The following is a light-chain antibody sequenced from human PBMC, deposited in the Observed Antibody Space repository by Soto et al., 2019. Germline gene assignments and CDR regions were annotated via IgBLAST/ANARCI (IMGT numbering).Light chain of an antibody. Sequence: QAVVTEPRSASGTLGQRVAFSCSGSSSNIGGNTVSWFQHLPRTAPKLLIFSNSQRPSGVPDRFSGAKSGTSASLAISGLQSEDEANYYCATWDDGLSAYVFGTGTKVTVL. V-gene: IGLV1-44*01. CDR3: ATWDDGLSAYV. CDR1: SSNIGGNT. CDR2: SNS. J-gene: IGLJ1*01.